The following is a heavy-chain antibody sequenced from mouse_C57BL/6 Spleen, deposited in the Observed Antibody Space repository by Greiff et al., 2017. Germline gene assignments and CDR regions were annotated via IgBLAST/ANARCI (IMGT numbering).Heavy chain of an antibody. J-gene: IGHJ4*01. CDR3: ARAYYSNYEAMDY. V-gene: IGHV5-4*03. Sequence: DVKLVESGGGLVKPGGSLKLSCAASGFTFSSYAMSWVRQTPEKRLEWVATISDGGSYTYYPDNVKGRFTISRDNAKNNLYLQMSHLKSEDTAMYYCARAYYSNYEAMDYWGQGTSVTVSS. D-gene: IGHD2-5*01. CDR2: ISDGGSYT. CDR1: GFTFSSYA.